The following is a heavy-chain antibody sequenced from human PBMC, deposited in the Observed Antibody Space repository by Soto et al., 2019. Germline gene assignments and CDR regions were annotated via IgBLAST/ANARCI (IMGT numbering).Heavy chain of an antibody. CDR1: GYTFTTYY. CDR3: TRAYGAETFDF. Sequence: ASVKVSCKASGYTFTTYYMHCVRQAPGHGLEWMGWMNPNSGNTGYAQNFRGRVTMTQNTAIGTAYMELSSLRSDDTATYYCTRAYGAETFDFWGQGTRVTVSS. CDR2: MNPNSGNT. D-gene: IGHD3-10*01. V-gene: IGHV1-8*02. J-gene: IGHJ5*01.